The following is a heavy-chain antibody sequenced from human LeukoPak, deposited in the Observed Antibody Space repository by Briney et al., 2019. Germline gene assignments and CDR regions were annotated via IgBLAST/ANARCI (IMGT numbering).Heavy chain of an antibody. CDR3: ARDAAIHDSGAYYYLW. Sequence: SVTVSCKASGGTFSRYAISWVRQAPGQGLEWMGGITPMFGTANYAQKFQGRVTSADESTRTAYMELKSLKFEDTAVYYCARDAAIHDSGAYYYLWWGQGTLVTVSS. D-gene: IGHD3-22*01. J-gene: IGHJ4*02. CDR2: ITPMFGTA. CDR1: GGTFSRYA. V-gene: IGHV1-69*01.